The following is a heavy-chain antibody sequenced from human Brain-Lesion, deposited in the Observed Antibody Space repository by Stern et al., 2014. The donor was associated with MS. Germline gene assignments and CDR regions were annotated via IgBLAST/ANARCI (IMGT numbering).Heavy chain of an antibody. V-gene: IGHV1-24*01. Sequence: QLVQSGAEVKKPGASVKVSCKVSGYTLTELSMHWVRQAPRKGLEWMGGFDPEDGEAIYAQKFQGRVTMTEDTSTDTAYMELSSLRSEDTAVYYCATLSPGAGGNYYRHFDYWGQGTLVTVSS. CDR2: FDPEDGEA. CDR1: GYTLTELS. J-gene: IGHJ4*02. CDR3: ATLSPGAGGNYYRHFDY. D-gene: IGHD1-26*01.